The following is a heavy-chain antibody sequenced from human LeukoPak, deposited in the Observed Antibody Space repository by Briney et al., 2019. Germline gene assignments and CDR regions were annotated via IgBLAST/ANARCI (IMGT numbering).Heavy chain of an antibody. J-gene: IGHJ5*02. V-gene: IGHV4-59*01. CDR2: IYYSGST. CDR3: ARGGVVGTMLRGINWFDP. CDR1: GVPISNYY. Sequence: SETLSLTCTVSGVPISNYYWNWIRQSPGKGLEWIGYIYYSGSTDYNPSLQSRVHISVDMSKNQFSLELSSVTAADTAVYYGARGGVVGTMLRGINWFDPWGEGTLVAVSS. D-gene: IGHD3-10*01.